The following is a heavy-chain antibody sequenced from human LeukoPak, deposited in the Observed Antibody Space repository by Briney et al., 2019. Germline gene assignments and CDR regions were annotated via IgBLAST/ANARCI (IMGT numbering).Heavy chain of an antibody. CDR1: GGTFSSYA. J-gene: IGHJ4*02. CDR3: ASGSGYELYNFDY. CDR2: IIPIFGTA. Sequence: ASVKVSCKASGGTFSSYAISWVRQAPGQGLEWMGGIIPIFGTANYAQKFQGRVTITTDESTSTAYMELSSLRSEDTAVYYCASGSGYELYNFDYWGQGTLVTVSS. V-gene: IGHV1-69*05. D-gene: IGHD5-12*01.